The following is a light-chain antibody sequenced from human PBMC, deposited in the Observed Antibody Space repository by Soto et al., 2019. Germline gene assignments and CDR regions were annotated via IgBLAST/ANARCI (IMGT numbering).Light chain of an antibody. V-gene: IGKV3D-20*02. CDR2: DTS. CDR3: QQRNSYPIT. J-gene: IGKJ5*01. Sequence: EIVLTQSPGTLSLSPGERATLSCRTSQSLTNSFIAWYQQKPGQAPRLLIYDTSSRATGIPDRFSGSGSGTDFTLTISSLQPEDFATYYCQQRNSYPITFGQGTRLEIK. CDR1: QSLTNSF.